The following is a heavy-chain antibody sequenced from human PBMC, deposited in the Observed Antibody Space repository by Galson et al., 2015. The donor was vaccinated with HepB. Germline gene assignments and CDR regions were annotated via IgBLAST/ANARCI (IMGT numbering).Heavy chain of an antibody. CDR3: ARDNVEGAAAGTNHYYYGMDV. Sequence: SVKVSCKASGYTFTSYYMHWVRQAPGQGLEWMGIINPSGGSTSYAQKFQGRVTMTRDTSASTVYMELSSLRSEDTAVYYCARDNVEGAAAGTNHYYYGMDVWAKGPRSPSP. CDR2: INPSGGST. J-gene: IGHJ6*02. V-gene: IGHV1-46*01. CDR1: GYTFTSYY. D-gene: IGHD6-13*01.